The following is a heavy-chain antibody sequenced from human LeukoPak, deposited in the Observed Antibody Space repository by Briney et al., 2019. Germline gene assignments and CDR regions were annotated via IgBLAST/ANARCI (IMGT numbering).Heavy chain of an antibody. D-gene: IGHD6-13*01. Sequence: GGSLRLSCAASGFTVSSNFLSWVRQAPGKGLEWVSLIYSGGSTDYTDSVKGRFTISRDNSKNTLYLQMNSLRAEDTAVYYCASVPAAGTYYYYYMDVWGKGTTVTVSS. CDR3: ASVPAAGTYYYYYMDV. J-gene: IGHJ6*03. V-gene: IGHV3-53*01. CDR1: GFTVSSNF. CDR2: IYSGGST.